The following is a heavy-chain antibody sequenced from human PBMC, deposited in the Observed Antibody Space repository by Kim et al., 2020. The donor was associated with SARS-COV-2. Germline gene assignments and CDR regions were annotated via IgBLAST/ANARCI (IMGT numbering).Heavy chain of an antibody. CDR3: ASNPPSRSPLKVNPYYFDY. CDR1: GFTFSSYG. V-gene: IGHV3-30*03. Sequence: GGSLRLSCAASGFTFSSYGMHWVRQAPGKGLEWVAVISYDGSNKYYADSVKGRFTISRDNSKNTLYRQMNSLRAEDTAVYYCASNPPSRSPLKVNPYYFDYWGQGTLVTVSS. J-gene: IGHJ4*02. CDR2: ISYDGSNK. D-gene: IGHD4-4*01.